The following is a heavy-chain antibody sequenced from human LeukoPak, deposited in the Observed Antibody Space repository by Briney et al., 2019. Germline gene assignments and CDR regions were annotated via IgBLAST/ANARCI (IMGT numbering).Heavy chain of an antibody. Sequence: ASVKVSCKASGGTFSSYAISWVRQAPGQGLEWMGGIIPIFGTAKYAQKFQGRVTITADESTSTAYMELSSLRSEDTAVYYCATTYYYDRWGRAFDIWGEGTMVAVSS. CDR1: GGTFSSYA. J-gene: IGHJ3*02. CDR2: IIPIFGTA. V-gene: IGHV1-69*13. D-gene: IGHD3-22*01. CDR3: ATTYYYDRWGRAFDI.